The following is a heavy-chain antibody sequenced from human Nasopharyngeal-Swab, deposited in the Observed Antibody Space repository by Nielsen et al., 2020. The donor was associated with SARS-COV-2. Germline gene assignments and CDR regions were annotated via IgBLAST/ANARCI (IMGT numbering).Heavy chain of an antibody. CDR1: GFTFGDYA. CDR3: TRDIVVVVAAYYYYYYYMDV. J-gene: IGHJ6*03. CDR2: IRSKAYGGTT. V-gene: IGHV3-49*04. Sequence: GESLKISCTASGFTFGDYAMSWVRQAPGKGLEWVGFIRSKAYGGTTEYAASVKGRFTISRDDSKSIAYLQMNSLKNEDTAVYYCTRDIVVVVAAYYYYYYYMDVWGKGTTVTVSS. D-gene: IGHD2-15*01.